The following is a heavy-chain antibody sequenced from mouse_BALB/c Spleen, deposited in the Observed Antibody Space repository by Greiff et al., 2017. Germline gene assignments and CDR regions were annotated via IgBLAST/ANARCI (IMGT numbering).Heavy chain of an antibody. CDR2: IYPGDGDT. D-gene: IGHD2-4*01. J-gene: IGHJ1*01. V-gene: IGHV1-80*01. CDR1: GYAFSSYW. CDR3: ARYYDYDVGWYFDV. Sequence: VQLVESGAELVRPGSSVKISCKASGYAFSSYWMNWVKQRPGQGLEWIGQIYPGDGDTNYNGKFKGKATLTADKSSSTAYMQLSSLTSEDSAVYFCARYYDYDVGWYFDVWGAGTTVTVSS.